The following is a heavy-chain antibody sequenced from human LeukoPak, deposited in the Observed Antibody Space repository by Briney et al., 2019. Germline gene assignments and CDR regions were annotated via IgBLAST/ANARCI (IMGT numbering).Heavy chain of an antibody. Sequence: GGSLRLSCAASGFTFSTYAISWVRQAPGKGLEWVSAFSGSGGSTYYADSVKGRVTISRDNSKNTLYLQMNSLRAEDTAVYYCARSGYNRFDYWGQGTLVTVSS. CDR3: ARSGYNRFDY. J-gene: IGHJ4*02. CDR2: FSGSGGST. CDR1: GFTFSTYA. D-gene: IGHD5-24*01. V-gene: IGHV3-23*01.